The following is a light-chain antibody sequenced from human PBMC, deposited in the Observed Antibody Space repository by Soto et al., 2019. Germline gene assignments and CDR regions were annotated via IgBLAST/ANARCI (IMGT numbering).Light chain of an antibody. CDR2: GAS. CDR1: QSVDSN. V-gene: IGKV3-15*01. J-gene: IGKJ1*01. CDR3: QQYSNWWT. Sequence: EIVMTQSPATLSVSPGERATLSCRASQSVDSNLAWYQKKPGQAPRLLIYGASTRAPGIRARFSGSGAGTEFTLTISSLQSEDFAVYYCQQYSNWWTFGQGTKVEIK.